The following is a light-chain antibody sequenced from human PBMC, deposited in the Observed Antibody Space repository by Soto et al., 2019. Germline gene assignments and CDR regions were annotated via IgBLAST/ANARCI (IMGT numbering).Light chain of an antibody. CDR1: QSVGHN. CDR3: QQYGDWPLT. CDR2: ATS. Sequence: EIVLTQSPATLSVSPGERATLSCRASQSVGHNFAWYQQKPGQAPMLLIFATSTRATGVPARFTGSGSGTEFTITMRSLQSEDFTVYYCQQYGDWPLTFGGGAKVEIE. J-gene: IGKJ4*02. V-gene: IGKV3-15*01.